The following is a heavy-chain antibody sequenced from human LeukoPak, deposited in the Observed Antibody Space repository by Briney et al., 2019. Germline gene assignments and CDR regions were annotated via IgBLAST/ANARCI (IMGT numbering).Heavy chain of an antibody. J-gene: IGHJ4*02. Sequence: SETLSLTCAVYGGSFSGYYWSWIRQPPGKGLEWIGEINHSGSTNYNPSLKSRVTISVDTSKNQFSLKLSSVTAADTAVYYCARVGXTAMVRDGYKKYYFDYWGQGTLVTVSS. D-gene: IGHD5-18*01. CDR2: INHSGST. CDR3: ARVGXTAMVRDGYKKYYFDY. CDR1: GGSFSGYY. V-gene: IGHV4-34*01.